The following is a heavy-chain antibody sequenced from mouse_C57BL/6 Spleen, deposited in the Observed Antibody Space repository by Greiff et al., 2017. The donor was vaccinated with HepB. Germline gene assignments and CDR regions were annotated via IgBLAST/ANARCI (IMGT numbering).Heavy chain of an antibody. CDR1: GFTFSDYY. D-gene: IGHD2-1*01. CDR3: ARDSVYYGNYELYFDV. J-gene: IGHJ1*03. Sequence: EVQRVESEGGLVQPGSSMKLSCTASGFTFSDYYMAWVRQVPEKGLEWVANINYDGSSTYYLDSLKSRFIISRDNAKNILYLQMSSLKSEDTATYYCARDSVYYGNYELYFDVWGTGTTVTVSS. V-gene: IGHV5-16*01. CDR2: INYDGSST.